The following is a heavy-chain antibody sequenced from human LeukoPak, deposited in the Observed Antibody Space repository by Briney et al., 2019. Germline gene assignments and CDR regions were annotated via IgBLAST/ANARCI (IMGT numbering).Heavy chain of an antibody. CDR2: ISSNGGST. CDR1: GFTLSSYA. CDR3: VGRYCSSTSCPYYFDY. Sequence: GGSLRLSCSASGFTLSSYAMHWVRQAPGKGLEYVSAISSNGGSTYYADSVKGRFTISRDNSKNTLYLQMSSLRAEDTAVYYCVGRYCSSTSCPYYFDYWGQGTLVTVSS. D-gene: IGHD2-2*01. J-gene: IGHJ4*02. V-gene: IGHV3-64D*06.